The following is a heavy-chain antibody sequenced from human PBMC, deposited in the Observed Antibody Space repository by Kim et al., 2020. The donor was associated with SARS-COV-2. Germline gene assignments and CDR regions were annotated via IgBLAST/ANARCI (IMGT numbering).Heavy chain of an antibody. J-gene: IGHJ6*02. CDR2: ISWNSGSI. V-gene: IGHV3-9*01. CDR3: AKIGLDYGSGSYSYYYGMDV. D-gene: IGHD3-10*01. CDR1: GFTFDDYA. Sequence: GGSLRLSCAASGFTFDDYAMHWVRQAPGKGLEWVSGISWNSGSIGYADSVKGRFTISRDNAKNSLYLQMNSLRAEDTALYYCAKIGLDYGSGSYSYYYGMDVWGQGTTVTVSS.